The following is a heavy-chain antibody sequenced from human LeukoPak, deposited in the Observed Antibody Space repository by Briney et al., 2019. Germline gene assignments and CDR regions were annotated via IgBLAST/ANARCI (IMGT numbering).Heavy chain of an antibody. CDR2: IKQDGSEK. Sequence: GGSLRLSCAASGFTFSSYWMSWVRQAPGKGLEWVANIKQDGSEKYYVDPVKGRFTISRDNAKNSLYLQMNSLRAEDTAVYYCARVNYYDSSGYYGMAFDIWGQGTMVTVSS. D-gene: IGHD3-22*01. V-gene: IGHV3-7*01. CDR1: GFTFSSYW. J-gene: IGHJ3*02. CDR3: ARVNYYDSSGYYGMAFDI.